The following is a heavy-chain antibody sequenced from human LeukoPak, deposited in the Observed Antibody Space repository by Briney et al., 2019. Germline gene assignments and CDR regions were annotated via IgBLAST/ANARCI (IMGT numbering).Heavy chain of an antibody. D-gene: IGHD2-8*01. J-gene: IGHJ4*02. CDR2: ISGSGGST. CDR3: ARVYLERLTAGYFDH. Sequence: GGTLRLSCAASGFTFSSYAMSWVRQAPGKGLEWVSAISGSGGSTYYADSVKGRFTISRDNSKSTLYLQMNSLRDDDSAAYFCARVYLERLTAGYFDHWGQGTQVTVSP. V-gene: IGHV3-23*01. CDR1: GFTFSSYA.